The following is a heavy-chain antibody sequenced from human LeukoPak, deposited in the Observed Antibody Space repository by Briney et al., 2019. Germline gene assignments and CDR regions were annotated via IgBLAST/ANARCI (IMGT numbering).Heavy chain of an antibody. D-gene: IGHD5-18*01. CDR3: ATDTAMGMNAFDI. CDR2: IYYSGST. V-gene: IGHV4-30-4*08. CDR1: GGSISSGDYY. Sequence: SETLSLTCTVSGGSISSGDYYWSWIRQPPGKGLEWIGYIYYSGSTYYNPSLKSRVTISVDTSKNQFSLKLSSVTAADTAVYYCATDTAMGMNAFDIWGQGTMVTVSS. J-gene: IGHJ3*02.